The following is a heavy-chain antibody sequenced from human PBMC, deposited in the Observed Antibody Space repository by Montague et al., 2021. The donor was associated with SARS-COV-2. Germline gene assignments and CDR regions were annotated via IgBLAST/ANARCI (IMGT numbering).Heavy chain of an antibody. J-gene: IGHJ4*02. CDR1: GFIFSDYY. Sequence: SLRLSCAASGFIFSDYYMSWIRQAPGKGLEWISYISSRSSYTKYADSVKGRFTISRDNAKNSLYMQMSSLRAEDTAVYYCARVLGGDYPDYWGQGTLVTVSS. CDR3: ARVLGGDYPDY. CDR2: ISSRSSYT. D-gene: IGHD3-16*01. V-gene: IGHV3-11*06.